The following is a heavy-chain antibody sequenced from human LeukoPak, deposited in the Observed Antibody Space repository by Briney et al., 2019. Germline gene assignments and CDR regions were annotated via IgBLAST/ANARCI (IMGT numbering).Heavy chain of an antibody. Sequence: GESLKISCKGSGYSFTSYWIGWVRQMPGKGLEWMGIIYPGDSDTRYSPSFQGQVTISADKSISYLQWSSLKASDTAMYYCARHGSPLAVAGSDAFDIWGQGTMVTVSS. D-gene: IGHD6-19*01. CDR1: GYSFTSYW. CDR2: IYPGDSDT. J-gene: IGHJ3*02. V-gene: IGHV5-51*01. CDR3: ARHGSPLAVAGSDAFDI.